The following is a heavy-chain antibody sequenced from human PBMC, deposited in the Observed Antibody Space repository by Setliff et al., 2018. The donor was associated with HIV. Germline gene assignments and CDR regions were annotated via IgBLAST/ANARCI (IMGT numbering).Heavy chain of an antibody. CDR3: ARDFGGYCSSMSCPGLFDP. V-gene: IGHV1-69*05. CDR1: GDTFSSYA. J-gene: IGHJ5*02. Sequence: SVKVSCKASGDTFSSYAISWVRQAPGQGLEWMGGIIPISGTVNYAQKFWGRVTITTHESTSTAYMELSSLRSEDTAVYYCARDFGGYCSSMSCPGLFDPWGQGTLVTVSS. D-gene: IGHD2-2*01. CDR2: IIPISGTV.